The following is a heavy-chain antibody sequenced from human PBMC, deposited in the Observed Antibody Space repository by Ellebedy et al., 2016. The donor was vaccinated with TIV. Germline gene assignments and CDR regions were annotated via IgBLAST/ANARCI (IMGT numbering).Heavy chain of an antibody. Sequence: GESLKISCVASGFTFSSYAMSWVRQAPGKGLQYVSTISDDGGSTYYGDSVKGRFTISRDDSKNTLFLQMNSLRAEDTAVYFCARDVATVPLMVSGYGMDVWGRGTTVTVSS. D-gene: IGHD2-8*01. CDR3: ARDVATVPLMVSGYGMDV. CDR2: ISDDGGST. J-gene: IGHJ6*02. CDR1: GFTFSSYA. V-gene: IGHV3-64*04.